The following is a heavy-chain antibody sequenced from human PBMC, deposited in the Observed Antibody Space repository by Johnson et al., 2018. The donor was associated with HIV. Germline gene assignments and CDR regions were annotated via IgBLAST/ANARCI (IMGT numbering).Heavy chain of an antibody. V-gene: IGHV3-66*01. CDR3: AREGVVDTITDAFDI. Sequence: EVQLVESGGGLVQPGGSLRLSCAASGFTVSSNYMSWVRQAPGKGLEWVSLIYSDGSTYYADSVKGRFTISRDNSRNTLYLHLNSLRAVDTAVYYCAREGVVDTITDAFDIWGQGTMVTVSS. J-gene: IGHJ3*02. CDR2: IYSDGST. CDR1: GFTVSSNY. D-gene: IGHD5-12*01.